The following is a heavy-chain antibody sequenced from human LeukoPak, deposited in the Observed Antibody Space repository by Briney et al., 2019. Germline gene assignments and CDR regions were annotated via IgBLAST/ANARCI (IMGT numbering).Heavy chain of an antibody. CDR2: ISDRST. V-gene: IGHV3-23*05. D-gene: IGHD6-19*01. J-gene: IGHJ4*02. CDR1: GFTFSNYW. CDR3: AKDLGTSGWYCDY. Sequence: GGSLRLSCAASGFTFSNYWMSWVRQAPGKGLGWVSAISDRSTYYADSVKGRFTISRDNSKNTLHLQMNSLRVEDTAVYYCAKDLGTSGWYCDYWGQGTLVTVSS.